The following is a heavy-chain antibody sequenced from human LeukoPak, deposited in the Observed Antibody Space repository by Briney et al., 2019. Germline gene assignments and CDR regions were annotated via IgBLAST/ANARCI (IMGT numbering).Heavy chain of an antibody. CDR3: ARGKGGYDPIDAFDI. D-gene: IGHD5-12*01. CDR2: INPNSGGT. Sequence: ASVKVSCKASGYTFTGYYMHWVRQAPGQGLEWMGWINPNSGGTNYAQKFQGRVTITTDESTSTAYMELSSLRSEDTAVYYCARGKGGYDPIDAFDIWGQGTMVTVSS. V-gene: IGHV1-2*02. J-gene: IGHJ3*02. CDR1: GYTFTGYY.